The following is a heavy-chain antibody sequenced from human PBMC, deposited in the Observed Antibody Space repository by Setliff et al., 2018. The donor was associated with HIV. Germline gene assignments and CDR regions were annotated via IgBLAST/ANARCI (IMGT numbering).Heavy chain of an antibody. D-gene: IGHD3-22*01. V-gene: IGHV3-21*04. CDR1: GFNFKNYN. CDR3: AREDYYDSY. CDR2: ISSDSRYI. Sequence: LSLSCVGSGFNFKNYNMNWVRQAPGKGLEWISSISSDSRYIYYADSVKGRFTISRDNAKDSVYLQISALRGEDTAVYYCAREDYYDSYWGQGTLVTVSS. J-gene: IGHJ4*02.